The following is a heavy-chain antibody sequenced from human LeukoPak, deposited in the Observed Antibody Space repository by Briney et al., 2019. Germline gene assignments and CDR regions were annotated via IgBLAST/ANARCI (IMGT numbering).Heavy chain of an antibody. CDR2: IIPIFGTA. Sequence: SVKVSCTASGGTFSSYAISWVRQAPGQGLEWMGGIIPIFGTANYAQKFQGRVTITADESTSTAYMELSSLRSEDTAVYYCARGESYDYVWGSYRYNWFDPWGQGTLVTVSS. V-gene: IGHV1-69*13. D-gene: IGHD3-16*02. CDR3: ARGESYDYVWGSYRYNWFDP. J-gene: IGHJ5*02. CDR1: GGTFSSYA.